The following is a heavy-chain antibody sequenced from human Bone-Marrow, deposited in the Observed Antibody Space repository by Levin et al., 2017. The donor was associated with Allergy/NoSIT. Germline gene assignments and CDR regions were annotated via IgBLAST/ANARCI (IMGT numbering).Heavy chain of an antibody. V-gene: IGHV1-2*02. CDR3: AISPFWSSYGAFDI. J-gene: IGHJ3*02. CDR2: INPNSGGT. Sequence: GESLKISCKASGYTFTGYYMHWVRQAPGQGLEWMGWINPNSGGTNYAQKFQGRVTMTRDTSISTAYMELSRLRSDDTAVYYCAISPFWSSYGAFDIWGQGTMVTVSS. D-gene: IGHD3-10*01. CDR1: GYTFTGYY.